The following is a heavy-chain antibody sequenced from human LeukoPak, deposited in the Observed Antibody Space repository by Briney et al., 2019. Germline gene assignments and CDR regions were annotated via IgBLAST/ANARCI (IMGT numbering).Heavy chain of an antibody. Sequence: SETLSLTCTVSGGSISSYYWSWIRQPPGKGLEWVGYIYYSGSTNYNPSLKSRVTISVDTSKNQFSLKLSSVTAADTAVYYCARTGIWFGDDNWFDPWGQGTLVTVSS. CDR2: IYYSGST. J-gene: IGHJ5*02. D-gene: IGHD3-10*01. CDR1: GGSISSYY. V-gene: IGHV4-59*08. CDR3: ARTGIWFGDDNWFDP.